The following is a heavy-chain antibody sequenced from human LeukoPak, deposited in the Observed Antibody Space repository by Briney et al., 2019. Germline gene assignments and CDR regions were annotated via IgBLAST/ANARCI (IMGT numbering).Heavy chain of an antibody. CDR3: ARVTGYVMEDYFDY. CDR2: IYYSGST. CDR1: GGSFSSYY. Sequence: SETLSLTCAVYGGSFSSYYWSWIRQPPGKGLEWIGYIYYSGSTNYNPSLKSRVTISVDTSKNQFSLRLSSVTAADTAVYYCARVTGYVMEDYFDYWGQGTLVTVSS. V-gene: IGHV4-59*01. J-gene: IGHJ4*02. D-gene: IGHD6-13*01.